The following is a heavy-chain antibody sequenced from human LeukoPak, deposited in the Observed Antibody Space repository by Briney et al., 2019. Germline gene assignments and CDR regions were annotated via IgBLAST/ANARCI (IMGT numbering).Heavy chain of an antibody. CDR1: GYTFTGYY. CDR3: ARSRSSFPYYYYMDV. Sequence: GASVKVSCKASGYTFTGYYIHWVRQAPGQGLEWMGLINPRDSDTRYSPSFQGQVNISADKSISTAYLQWSSLKASDTAMYYCARSRSSFPYYYYMDVWGEGTMVTVSS. CDR2: INPRDSDT. V-gene: IGHV5-51*01. J-gene: IGHJ6*03.